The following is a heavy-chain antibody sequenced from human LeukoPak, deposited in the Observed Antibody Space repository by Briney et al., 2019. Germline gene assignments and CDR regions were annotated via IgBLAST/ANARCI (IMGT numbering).Heavy chain of an antibody. CDR1: GFTFSFYW. J-gene: IGHJ4*02. CDR2: ISSSSYI. D-gene: IGHD6-13*01. V-gene: IGHV3-69-1*01. Sequence: GGSLRLSCAASGFTFSFYWMNWVRQAPGKGLEWVSSISSSSYIYYADSVKGRFTISRDNAKNSLYLQMNSLRAEDTAVYYCARDRGQQSFDYWGQGTLVTVSS. CDR3: ARDRGQQSFDY.